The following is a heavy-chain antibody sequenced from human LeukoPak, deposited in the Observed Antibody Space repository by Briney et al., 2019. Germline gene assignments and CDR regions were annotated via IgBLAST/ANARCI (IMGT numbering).Heavy chain of an antibody. CDR3: AKDGGILWFGELFHPFDY. D-gene: IGHD3-10*01. CDR1: GFTFSSYS. Sequence: GGSLRLSCAASGFTFSSYSMNWVRQAPGKGLEWVSAISGSGGSTYYADSVKGRFTISRDNSKNTLYLQMNSLRAEDTAVYYCAKDGGILWFGELFHPFDYWGQGTLVTVSS. V-gene: IGHV3-23*01. J-gene: IGHJ4*02. CDR2: ISGSGGST.